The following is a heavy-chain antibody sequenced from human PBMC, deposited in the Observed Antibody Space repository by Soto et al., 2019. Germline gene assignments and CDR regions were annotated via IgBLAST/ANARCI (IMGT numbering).Heavy chain of an antibody. D-gene: IGHD3-3*01. CDR2: ISSSSGYI. CDR3: ARERITIFGVSPPNWFDP. Sequence: EVQPVESGGGLVKPGGSLRLSCAASGFTFSDYSLSWVRQAPGKGLEWVSSISSSSGYIYYADSVKGRFTISRDNAKNSLYLQMNSLRADDTAVYYCARERITIFGVSPPNWFDPWGQGTLVTVSS. CDR1: GFTFSDYS. V-gene: IGHV3-21*01. J-gene: IGHJ5*02.